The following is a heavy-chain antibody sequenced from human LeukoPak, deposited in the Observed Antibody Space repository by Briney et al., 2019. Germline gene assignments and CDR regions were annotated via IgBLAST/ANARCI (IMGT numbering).Heavy chain of an antibody. CDR1: GFTFSSYS. V-gene: IGHV3-21*04. D-gene: IGHD2-8*01. CDR3: AREPNYFDY. CDR2: ISSSSDYI. Sequence: PGGSLRLSCAASGFTFSSYSMNWVRQAPGKGLEWVSSISSSSDYIYYADSLKGRFTISRDNAKNSLYLQMNSLRAEDTAVYYCAREPNYFDYWGQGTLVTVSS. J-gene: IGHJ4*02.